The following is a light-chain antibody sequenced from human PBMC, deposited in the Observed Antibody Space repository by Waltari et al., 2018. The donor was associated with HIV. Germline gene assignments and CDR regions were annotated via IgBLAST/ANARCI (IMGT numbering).Light chain of an antibody. CDR3: QSYDSSLSASV. Sequence: QSVLTPPPSVSAPPGQRVTIPCTASRSNIRAASDVHWYQQLPGTAPKLLIYGNTNRPSGVPDRFSGSKSGTSASLAITGLQAEDEADYYCQSYDSSLSASVFGEGTKLTVL. V-gene: IGLV1-40*01. J-gene: IGLJ2*01. CDR2: GNT. CDR1: RSNIRAASD.